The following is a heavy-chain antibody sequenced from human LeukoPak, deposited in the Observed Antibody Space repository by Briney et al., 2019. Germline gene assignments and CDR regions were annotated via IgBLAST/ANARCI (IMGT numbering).Heavy chain of an antibody. V-gene: IGHV3-11*01. D-gene: IGHD5-12*01. CDR3: AKTARRDGYNSAFYFDY. J-gene: IGHJ4*02. CDR2: ISSSGSTI. CDR1: GFTFSDYY. Sequence: GGSLRLSCAASGFTFSDYYMSWIRQAPGKGLEWVSYISSSGSTIYYADSVKGRFTISRDNAKNSLYLQMNSLRAEDTAVYYCAKTARRDGYNSAFYFDYWGQGTLVTVSS.